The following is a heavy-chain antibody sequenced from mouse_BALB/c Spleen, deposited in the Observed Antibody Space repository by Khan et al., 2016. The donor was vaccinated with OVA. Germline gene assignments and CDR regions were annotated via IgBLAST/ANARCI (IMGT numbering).Heavy chain of an antibody. V-gene: IGHV3-2*02. CDR2: ISYSGST. Sequence: VQLKESGPGLVKPSQSLSLTCTVTGYSITSGYGWNWIRQFPGNKLEWMGYISYSGSTNYNPSLKSRISLTRDPSKNQFFLQLNSVTTEDTATYYCARTARIKYWGQGTTLTVSS. D-gene: IGHD1-2*01. CDR3: ARTARIKY. CDR1: GYSITSGYG. J-gene: IGHJ2*01.